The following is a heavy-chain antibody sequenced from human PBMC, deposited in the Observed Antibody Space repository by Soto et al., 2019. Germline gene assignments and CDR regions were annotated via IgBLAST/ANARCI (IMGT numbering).Heavy chain of an antibody. Sequence: QVQLVQSGAEVKKPGASVKVSCKVSGYTLTELSMHWVRQAPGKGLEWMGGFDPEDGETIYAQKFQGRVTMTEDTSTDTAYMELSSLRSEDTAVYYCATPGPHSSGYYDAFDIWGQGTMVTVSS. D-gene: IGHD3-22*01. CDR1: GYTLTELS. CDR2: FDPEDGET. V-gene: IGHV1-24*01. CDR3: ATPGPHSSGYYDAFDI. J-gene: IGHJ3*02.